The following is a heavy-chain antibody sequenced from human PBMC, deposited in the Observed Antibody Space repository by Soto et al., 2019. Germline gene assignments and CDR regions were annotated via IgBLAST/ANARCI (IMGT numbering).Heavy chain of an antibody. CDR2: IIPILGIA. V-gene: IGHV1-69*02. J-gene: IGHJ4*02. CDR1: GGTFNSYT. D-gene: IGHD3-3*01. CDR3: ATALRQYYDFWSGYYTSHY. Sequence: SVKVSCKASGGTFNSYTISWVRQAPGQGLEWMGRIIPILGIANYAQKFQGRVTMTEDTSTDTAYMELSSLRSEDTAVYYCATALRQYYDFWSGYYTSHYWGQGTLVTVSS.